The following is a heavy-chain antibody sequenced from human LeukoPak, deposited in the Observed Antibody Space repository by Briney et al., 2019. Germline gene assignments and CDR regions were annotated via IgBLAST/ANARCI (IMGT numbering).Heavy chain of an antibody. V-gene: IGHV4-59*01. D-gene: IGHD2-2*01. J-gene: IGHJ5*02. CDR1: GGSISSYY. Sequence: SETLSLTCTVSGGSISSYYWSWIRQPPGKGLEWIGYIYYSGNTYYNPSLKSRVTISVDTSKNQFSLNLSSVTAADTAVYYCARDPGVVDHNWFGPWGQGTLVTVSS. CDR3: ARDPGVVDHNWFGP. CDR2: IYYSGNT.